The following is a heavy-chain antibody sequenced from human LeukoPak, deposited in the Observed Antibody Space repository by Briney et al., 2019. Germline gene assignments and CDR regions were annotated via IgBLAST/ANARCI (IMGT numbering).Heavy chain of an antibody. V-gene: IGHV1-69*13. CDR2: IIPIFGTA. Sequence: ASVKVSCKASGGTFSSYAISWVRQAPGQGLERMGGIIPIFGTANYAQKFQGRVTITADESTSTAYMELSSLRSEDTAVYYCASNREYGSGSYRGFDPWGQGTLVTVSS. CDR3: ASNREYGSGSYRGFDP. J-gene: IGHJ5*02. CDR1: GGTFSSYA. D-gene: IGHD3-10*01.